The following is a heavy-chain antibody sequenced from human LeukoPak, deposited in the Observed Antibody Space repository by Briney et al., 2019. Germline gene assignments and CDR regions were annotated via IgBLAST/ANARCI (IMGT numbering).Heavy chain of an antibody. D-gene: IGHD2-21*02. V-gene: IGHV1-46*01. Sequence: ASVKVSCKASGYTFTSYYMHWVRQAPGQGLEWMGIINPSGGSTSYAQKFQGRVTMTRDMSTSTVYMELSSLRSEDTAVYYCARAGGAPYCGGDCLYYFDYWGQGTLVTVSS. CDR3: ARAGGAPYCGGDCLYYFDY. CDR1: GYTFTSYY. CDR2: INPSGGST. J-gene: IGHJ4*02.